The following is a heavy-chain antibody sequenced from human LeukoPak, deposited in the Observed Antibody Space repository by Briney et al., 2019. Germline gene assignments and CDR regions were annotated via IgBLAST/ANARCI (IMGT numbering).Heavy chain of an antibody. D-gene: IGHD5-12*01. J-gene: IGHJ4*02. CDR3: ARDHAGYYWFDY. CDR1: GGTFSSYA. Sequence: SVKVSCKASGGTFSSYAISWVRQAPGQGLEWMGGIIPIFGTANYAQKFQGRVTITADESTSTAYMELSSLRSEDTAVYYCARDHAGYYWFDYWGQGTLVTVSS. V-gene: IGHV1-69*13. CDR2: IIPIFGTA.